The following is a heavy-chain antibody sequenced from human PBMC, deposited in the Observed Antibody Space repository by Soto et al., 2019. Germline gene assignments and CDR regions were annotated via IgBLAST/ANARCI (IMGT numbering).Heavy chain of an antibody. CDR3: AKVTWLQPNFDY. CDR2: ISGSGGST. CDR1: RFTFSTYA. D-gene: IGHD5-12*01. V-gene: IGHV3-23*01. Sequence: GGSLRLSCAASRFTFSTYAMSWVRQAPGKGLEWVSAISGSGGSTYYADSVKGRFTISRDNSKNTLYLQMDSLRAEDTAVYYCAKVTWLQPNFDYWGQGTLVTVSS. J-gene: IGHJ4*02.